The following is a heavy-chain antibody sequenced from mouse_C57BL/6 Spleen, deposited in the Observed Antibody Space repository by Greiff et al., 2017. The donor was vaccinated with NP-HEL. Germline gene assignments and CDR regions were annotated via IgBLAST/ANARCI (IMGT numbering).Heavy chain of an antibody. V-gene: IGHV1-50*01. Sequence: VQLQQPGAELVKPGASVKLSCKASGYTFTSYWMQWVKQRPGQGLEWIGEIDPSDSSTNYNQKFKGKATLTVDTSSSTAYMQLRSLTSEDSAVYYCARGTGLLYFDYWGKGTTRTVSS. J-gene: IGHJ2*01. CDR1: GYTFTSYW. D-gene: IGHD3-1*01. CDR2: IDPSDSST. CDR3: ARGTGLLYFDY.